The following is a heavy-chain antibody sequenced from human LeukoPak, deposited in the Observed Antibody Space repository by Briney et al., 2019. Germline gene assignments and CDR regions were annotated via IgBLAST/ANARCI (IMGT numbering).Heavy chain of an antibody. CDR3: ARDTSGGSYLLYYYYYMDV. CDR2: INPSGGSA. Sequence: ASVKVSCKASGYTFTSYYMHWVRQAPGQGLEWMGIINPSGGSASYAQKFQGRVTMTRDTSTSTVYMELNSLRSEDTAVYYCARDTSGGSYLLYYYYYMDVWGKGTTVTVSS. D-gene: IGHD1-26*01. CDR1: GYTFTSYY. J-gene: IGHJ6*03. V-gene: IGHV1-46*01.